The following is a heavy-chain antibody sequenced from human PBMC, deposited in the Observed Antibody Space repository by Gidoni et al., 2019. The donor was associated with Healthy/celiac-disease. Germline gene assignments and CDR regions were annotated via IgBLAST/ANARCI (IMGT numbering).Heavy chain of an antibody. V-gene: IGHV4-59*01. CDR3: ARDTPFRGFWFDP. D-gene: IGHD3-16*01. Sequence: QVQPQESGPGLVQPSETLSLTCTVSGGAISSYYWSWIRQPPGKGLEWIGYIYYSGSTNYNPPLKSRVTISVDTSKNQFSLKLSSVTAADTAVYYCARDTPFRGFWFDPWGQGTLVTVSS. CDR2: IYYSGST. CDR1: GGAISSYY. J-gene: IGHJ5*02.